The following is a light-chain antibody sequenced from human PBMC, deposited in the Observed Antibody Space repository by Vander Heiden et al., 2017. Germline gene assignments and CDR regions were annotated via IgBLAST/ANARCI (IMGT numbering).Light chain of an antibody. CDR2: SGA. Sequence: DIQMTQSPSSLSASVGDRVTITCRASQSISSYLYWYQQKPGKAPKLLLFSGASSRRGGPSRFSGSGCGTDFTLTISSRQPEDVATYYCQHNYSTTLCTFGQGTKVDIK. CDR3: QHNYSTTLCT. CDR1: QSISSY. V-gene: IGKV1-39*01. J-gene: IGKJ1*01.